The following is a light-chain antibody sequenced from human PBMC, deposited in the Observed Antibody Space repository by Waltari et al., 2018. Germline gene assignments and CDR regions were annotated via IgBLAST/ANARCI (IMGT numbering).Light chain of an antibody. Sequence: DIVLTQSPGTLSLSPGESATLPCRASHILTSSYLGWYQQKPGRAPTLLMFGATTRATGIPDRFSGSGSGPDIKLTISRLQPEDSAVYFCHHFGGSPPWTFGQGTKVEIK. V-gene: IGKV3-20*01. CDR2: GAT. J-gene: IGKJ1*01. CDR3: HHFGGSPPWT. CDR1: HILTSSY.